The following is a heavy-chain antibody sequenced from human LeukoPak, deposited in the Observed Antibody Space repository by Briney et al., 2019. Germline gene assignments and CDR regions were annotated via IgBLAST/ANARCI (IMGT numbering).Heavy chain of an antibody. CDR1: GFTFSSYG. Sequence: GGSLRLSCAASGFTFSSYGMHWVRQAPGKGLEWVAVIWYDGSNKYYADSVKGRFTISRDNSKNTLYLQMNSLRAEDTAVYYCARETDGYLYYFDYWGQGTLVTVSS. CDR3: ARETDGYLYYFDY. CDR2: IWYDGSNK. J-gene: IGHJ4*02. D-gene: IGHD5-24*01. V-gene: IGHV3-33*01.